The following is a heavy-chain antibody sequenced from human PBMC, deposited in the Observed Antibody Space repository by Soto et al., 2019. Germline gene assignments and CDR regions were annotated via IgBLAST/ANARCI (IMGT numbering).Heavy chain of an antibody. Sequence: QVQLVQSGAEVKKPGSSVKVSCKATGGIFSTYAISLLRQAPGQGLEWMGGIIPLFGTPNYAQRFQGRVTITADESTSTAYMELSRLISEDTAVYYCARDRDDYGSGNYYNRIDFWGQGTLVTVSS. D-gene: IGHD3-10*01. CDR3: ARDRDDYGSGNYYNRIDF. V-gene: IGHV1-69*01. J-gene: IGHJ4*02. CDR1: GGIFSTYA. CDR2: IIPLFGTP.